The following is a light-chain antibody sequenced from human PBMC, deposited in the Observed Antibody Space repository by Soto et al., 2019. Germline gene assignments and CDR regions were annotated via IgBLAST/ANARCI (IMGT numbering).Light chain of an antibody. V-gene: IGKV1-6*01. CDR2: GAS. Sequence: AIQMTQSPSSLSASVGDRVTITCRASQGIRTDLGWYRQRPGKAPELLISGASTLLSGVSSRFSGRGSGTDFTLTISSLQPEDFATYYCLHDYNYPLTFGQGTRVEIK. CDR1: QGIRTD. CDR3: LHDYNYPLT. J-gene: IGKJ1*01.